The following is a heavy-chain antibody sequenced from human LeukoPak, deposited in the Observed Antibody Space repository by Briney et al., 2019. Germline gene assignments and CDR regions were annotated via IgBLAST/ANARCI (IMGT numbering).Heavy chain of an antibody. CDR2: IYYSGST. Sequence: SETLSLTCTVSGGSISSDYWSWIRQPPGKGLEWIGHIYYSGSTNYDPSLKSRVTISVDTSKNQFSLKLNSVTAADTAVYYCARQTGYFRYWGQGTLVAVSS. CDR1: GGSISSDY. V-gene: IGHV4-59*08. J-gene: IGHJ1*01. D-gene: IGHD3-10*01. CDR3: ARQTGYFRY.